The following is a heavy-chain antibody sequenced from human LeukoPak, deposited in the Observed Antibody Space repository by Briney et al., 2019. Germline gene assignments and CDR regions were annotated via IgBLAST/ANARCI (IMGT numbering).Heavy chain of an antibody. CDR1: GGSISSGSYY. CDR2: IYTSGST. D-gene: IGHD3-10*01. CDR3: AREAGGSGSYYNPYYYYYYYMDV. Sequence: SETLSLTCTVSGGSISSGSYYWSWIRQPAGKGLEWIGRIYTSGSTNYNPSLKSRVTISVDTSKNQFSLKLSSVTAADTAVYYCAREAGGSGSYYNPYYYYYYYMDVWGKGTTVTISS. J-gene: IGHJ6*03. V-gene: IGHV4-61*02.